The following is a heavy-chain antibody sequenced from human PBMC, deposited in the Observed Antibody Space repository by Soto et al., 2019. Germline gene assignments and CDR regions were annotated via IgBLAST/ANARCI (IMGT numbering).Heavy chain of an antibody. J-gene: IGHJ4*02. CDR1: GFTYGSHL. V-gene: IGHV3-74*01. D-gene: IGHD3-22*01. CDR3: ARFVPSYDTSGLLY. Sequence: PGLSLRLSCAASGFTYGSHLMHGGRQAPGKGLVYVARISFGGTTINYAESVKGRVTISRIHAHNTLYLQMNSLRVEDTAVYYCARFVPSYDTSGLLYWGQGTPVTLSP. CDR2: ISFGGTTI.